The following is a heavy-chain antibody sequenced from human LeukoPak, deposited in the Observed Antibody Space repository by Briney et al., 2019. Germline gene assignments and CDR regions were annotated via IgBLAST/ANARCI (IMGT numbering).Heavy chain of an antibody. D-gene: IGHD2-8*01. CDR1: GVSFIGNY. Sequence: SETLSLTCGVYGVSFIGNYWSWIRQPPGKRPEWIGEIDHNGYAQYNPSLKSRVTISLDTSEKQFSLKLSSVTAADTGVYYCARIRCGHTDGVCYNYWGRGTLVTVSS. V-gene: IGHV4-34*01. J-gene: IGHJ4*02. CDR3: ARIRCGHTDGVCYNY. CDR2: IDHNGYA.